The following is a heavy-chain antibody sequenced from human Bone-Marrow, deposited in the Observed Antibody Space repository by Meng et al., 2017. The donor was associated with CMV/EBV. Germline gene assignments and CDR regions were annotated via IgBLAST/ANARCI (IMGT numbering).Heavy chain of an antibody. V-gene: IGHV3-48*03. CDR2: ISSSGSTI. CDR1: GFTFSSYE. J-gene: IGHJ5*02. Sequence: GGSLRLSCAASGFTFSSYEMNWVRQAPEKGLEWVSYISSSGSTIYYADSVKGRFTISRDNAKNSLYLQMNSLRAEDTAVYYCARERWGVGNWFDPWGQGTLVTVSS. CDR3: ARERWGVGNWFDP. D-gene: IGHD5-24*01.